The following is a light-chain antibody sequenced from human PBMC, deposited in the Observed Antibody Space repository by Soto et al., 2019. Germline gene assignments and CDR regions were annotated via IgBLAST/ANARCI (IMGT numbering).Light chain of an antibody. CDR3: QQYGSSPPWT. CDR2: GAS. CDR1: QSVSGSY. Sequence: EIGLTQSPGTLSLSPGERATLSCRASQSVSGSYLAWYQQKPGQAPRLLIYGASSRATGIPDRFSGSGSGTDFTITISRLEPEDFAVYYCQQYGSSPPWTFGQGTKVEIK. V-gene: IGKV3-20*01. J-gene: IGKJ1*01.